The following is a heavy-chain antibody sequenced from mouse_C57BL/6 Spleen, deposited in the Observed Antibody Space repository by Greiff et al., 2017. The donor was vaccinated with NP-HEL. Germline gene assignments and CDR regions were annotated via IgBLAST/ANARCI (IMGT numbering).Heavy chain of an antibody. CDR1: GYTFTSYW. Sequence: VQLKQSGTVLARPGASVKMSCKTSGYTFTSYWMHWVKQRPGPGLEWIGAIYPGNSDTSYNQKFKGKATLTAVTSASTASMELSSLTNEDSAVYYCTTGQRRLRDFDYWGQGTTLTVSS. CDR2: IYPGNSDT. D-gene: IGHD3-2*02. J-gene: IGHJ2*01. V-gene: IGHV1-5*01. CDR3: TTGQRRLRDFDY.